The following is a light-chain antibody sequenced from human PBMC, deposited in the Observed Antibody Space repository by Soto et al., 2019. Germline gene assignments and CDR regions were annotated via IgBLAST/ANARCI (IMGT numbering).Light chain of an antibody. CDR1: QSLAYIDGNTY. CDR3: MQGTHWPPYT. Sequence: EVVMTQSPLSLPVTLGQPASISCRSSQSLAYIDGNTYLSWFQQRPGQSPMRLIYTVSNRESGVPDRFSGSGSGTDFTLKISRVEAEDVGVYYCMQGTHWPPYTFGQGTKLEIK. V-gene: IGKV2-30*01. CDR2: TVS. J-gene: IGKJ2*01.